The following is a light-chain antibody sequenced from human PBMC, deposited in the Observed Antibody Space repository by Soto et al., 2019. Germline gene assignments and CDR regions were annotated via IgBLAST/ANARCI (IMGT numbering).Light chain of an antibody. V-gene: IGKV3-20*01. CDR3: QQYDRSPTFT. J-gene: IGKJ5*01. CDR1: QSISSAY. Sequence: EIVLTQSPGTLSLSPGERATLSCKASQSISSAYLSWYQQKPGQAPRLLIYGASSRATGIPDRFTGSASGTDFTLTISRLEPEDFAVYYCQQYDRSPTFTFGQGTRLEMK. CDR2: GAS.